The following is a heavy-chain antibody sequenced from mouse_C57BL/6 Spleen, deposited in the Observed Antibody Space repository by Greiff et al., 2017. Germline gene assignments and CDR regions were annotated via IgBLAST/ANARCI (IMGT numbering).Heavy chain of an antibody. CDR3: ARGGIRGSYAMDY. V-gene: IGHV1-59*01. CDR1: GYTFTSYW. D-gene: IGHD3-2*02. CDR2: IDPSDSYT. J-gene: IGHJ4*01. Sequence: QVQLKQPGAELVRPGTSVKLSCKASGYTFTSYWMHWVKQRPGQGLEWIGVIDPSDSYTNYNQKFKGKATLTVDTSSSTAYMQLSSLTSEDSAVYYCARGGIRGSYAMDYWGQGTSVTVSS.